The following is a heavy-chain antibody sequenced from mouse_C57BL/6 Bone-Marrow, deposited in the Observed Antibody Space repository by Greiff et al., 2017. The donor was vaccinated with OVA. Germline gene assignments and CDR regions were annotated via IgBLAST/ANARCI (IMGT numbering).Heavy chain of an antibody. J-gene: IGHJ3*01. D-gene: IGHD2-4*01. Sequence: VQLQQSGAELARPGASVKLSCKASGYTFTSYGISWVKQRTGQGLEWIGEIYPRSGNTYYNEKFKGKATLTADKSSSTAYMGLRSLTSEDSAVYFCARRDDYDERVWFAYWGQGTLVTVSA. CDR1: GYTFTSYG. CDR3: ARRDDYDERVWFAY. CDR2: IYPRSGNT. V-gene: IGHV1-81*01.